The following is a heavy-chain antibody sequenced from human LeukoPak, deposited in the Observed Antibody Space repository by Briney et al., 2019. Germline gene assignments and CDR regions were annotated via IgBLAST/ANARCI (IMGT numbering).Heavy chain of an antibody. CDR3: ARDSGPTHSWPFDY. V-gene: IGHV1-2*02. CDR2: INPNSGGT. CDR1: GYTFTGYY. J-gene: IGHJ4*02. D-gene: IGHD2-15*01. Sequence: ASVKVSCKASGYTFTGYYMHWVRQAPGQGLERMGWINPNSGGTNYAQKFQGRVTMTRDTSISTAYMELSRLRSDDTAVYYCARDSGPTHSWPFDYWGQGTLVTVSS.